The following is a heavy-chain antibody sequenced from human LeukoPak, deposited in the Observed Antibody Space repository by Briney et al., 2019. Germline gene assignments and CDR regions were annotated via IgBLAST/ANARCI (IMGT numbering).Heavy chain of an antibody. J-gene: IGHJ4*02. CDR1: GFTFSSYE. V-gene: IGHV3-23*01. D-gene: IGHD2-15*01. CDR3: AKSGRYCSGGSCYQEASLDY. Sequence: PGGSLRLSCAASGFTFSSYEMNWVRQAPGKGLEWVSGISGGPVSTNYADSVKGRFTISRDNSKNTLYLQMNTLRAEDTAIYYCAKSGRYCSGGSCYQEASLDYWGQGTLVTVSS. CDR2: ISGGPVST.